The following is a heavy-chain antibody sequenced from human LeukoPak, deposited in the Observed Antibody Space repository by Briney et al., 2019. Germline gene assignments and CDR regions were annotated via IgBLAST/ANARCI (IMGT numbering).Heavy chain of an antibody. D-gene: IGHD3-22*01. CDR1: GGAISSYF. Sequence: SETLSLTCTVPGGAISSYFWSWIRQPPGKGLEWIGYIYYSGSTNYNPSLKSRVTISVDTSKNQFSLKLSSVTAADTAVYYCASHYYDSSGYYPTYWYFDLWGRGTLVTVSS. CDR3: ASHYYDSSGYYPTYWYFDL. V-gene: IGHV4-59*08. J-gene: IGHJ2*01. CDR2: IYYSGST.